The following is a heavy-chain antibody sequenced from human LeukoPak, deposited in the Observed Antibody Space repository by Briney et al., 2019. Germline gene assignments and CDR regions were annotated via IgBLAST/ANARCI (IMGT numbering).Heavy chain of an antibody. J-gene: IGHJ4*02. V-gene: IGHV4-61*02. D-gene: IGHD1-7*01. Sequence: SQTLSLTCTVSDGSITSGSYYWSWIRQPAGKGLEWVGRIYTSGSTNYNPSLKSRVTISVDTSKNQFSLKLSSVTAADTAVYYCARGGELLNYLGQGTLVTVSS. CDR3: ARGGELLNY. CDR1: DGSITSGSYY. CDR2: IYTSGST.